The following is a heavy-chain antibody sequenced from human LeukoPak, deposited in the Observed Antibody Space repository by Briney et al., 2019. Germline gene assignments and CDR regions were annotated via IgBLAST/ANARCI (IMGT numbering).Heavy chain of an antibody. CDR1: GYTFTGYY. V-gene: IGHV1-2*02. D-gene: IGHD4-17*01. CDR3: ARALLRPNGDCYPNWFDP. J-gene: IGHJ5*02. CDR2: INPNSGGT. Sequence: ASVNVSCKASGYTFTGYYMHWVRQAPGQGLEWMGCINPNSGGTNYAQKFQGRVTMTRDTSISTAYMELSRLRSDDTAVYYCARALLRPNGDCYPNWFDPWGQGTLVTVSS.